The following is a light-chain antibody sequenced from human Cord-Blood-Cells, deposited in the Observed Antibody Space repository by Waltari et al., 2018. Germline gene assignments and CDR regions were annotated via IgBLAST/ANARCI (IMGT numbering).Light chain of an antibody. CDR2: QDS. CDR1: KLGDKY. V-gene: IGLV3-1*01. CDR3: QAWDSSTGV. J-gene: IGLJ2*01. Sequence: SYELTQPPSVSVSPGQTASIPCSGDKLGDKYACWYQQKPGQSPVLVIYQDSKRPSGIPERFSCSNSGNTATLTISGTQAMDEADYYCQAWDSSTGVFGGGTKLTVL.